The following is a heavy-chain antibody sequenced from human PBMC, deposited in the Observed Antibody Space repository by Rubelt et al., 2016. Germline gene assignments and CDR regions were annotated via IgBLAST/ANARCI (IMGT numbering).Heavy chain of an antibody. Sequence: QLQLQESGTGLVKPSETLSLTCTVSGGSISSSSYYWGWIRQPPGKGLECIGYVRHTGSTTYGPALRGRVTMSLETSKNQSSLTLNSLIAADSAVYYCARKNCGGDCYYDYWGQGTLVTVSS. CDR1: GGSISSSSYY. D-gene: IGHD2-21*02. CDR2: VRHTGST. CDR3: ARKNCGGDCYYDY. J-gene: IGHJ4*02. V-gene: IGHV4-61*05.